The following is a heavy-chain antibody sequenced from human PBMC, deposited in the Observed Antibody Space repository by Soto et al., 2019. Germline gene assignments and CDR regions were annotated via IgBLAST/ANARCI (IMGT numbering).Heavy chain of an antibody. CDR3: ARGLRSLPTPSNYYYYMDV. Sequence: GGSLRLSCAASGFTFSSYGMHWVRQAPGKGLEWVAVIWYDGSNKYYADSVKGRFTISRDNSKNTLYLQMNSLRAEDTAVYYCARGLRSLPTPSNYYYYMDVWGKGTTVTVSS. CDR2: IWYDGSNK. CDR1: GFTFSSYG. D-gene: IGHD1-1*01. J-gene: IGHJ6*03. V-gene: IGHV3-33*01.